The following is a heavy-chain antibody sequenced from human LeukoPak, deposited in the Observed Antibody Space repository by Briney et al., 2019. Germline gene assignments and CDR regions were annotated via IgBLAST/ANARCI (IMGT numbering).Heavy chain of an antibody. CDR3: ARATRSTGFDY. CDR1: GGSISSSSYY. Sequence: SETLSLTCTVSGGSISSSSYYWGWIRQPPGKGLEWIGYIYYSGSTYYNPSLKSRVTISVDTSKNQFSLKLSSVTAADTAVYYCARATRSTGFDYWGQGTLVTVSS. D-gene: IGHD2-2*01. J-gene: IGHJ4*02. CDR2: IYYSGST. V-gene: IGHV4-31*03.